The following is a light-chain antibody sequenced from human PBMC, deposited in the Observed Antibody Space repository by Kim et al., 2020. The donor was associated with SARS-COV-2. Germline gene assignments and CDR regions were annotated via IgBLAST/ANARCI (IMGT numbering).Light chain of an antibody. V-gene: IGLV1-44*01. J-gene: IGLJ1*01. CDR2: NNN. CDR3: AAWGDSLDGPYV. Sequence: QSVLTQPPSASGTPGQRVTISCSGSNSNIGRNTINWYQQFPGTAPKLVIYNNNQRPSGVPDRFSGSKSGTSASLAISVLQSEDEADYYCAAWGDSLDGPYVCGTGTKVTVL. CDR1: NSNIGRNT.